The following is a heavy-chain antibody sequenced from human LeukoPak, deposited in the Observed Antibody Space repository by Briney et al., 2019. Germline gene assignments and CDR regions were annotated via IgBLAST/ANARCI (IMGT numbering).Heavy chain of an antibody. CDR1: GYTFSDYY. Sequence: ASVKVSCKTSGYTFSDYYIHWIRQAPGQGLEWVGWINPNSGGTNYAQKFQGRVTMTRDTSISTAYMELSRLRSDDTAVYYCARDLMTYSSFDYWGQGTLVTVSS. CDR2: INPNSGGT. CDR3: ARDLMTYSSFDY. V-gene: IGHV1-2*02. J-gene: IGHJ4*02. D-gene: IGHD6-13*01.